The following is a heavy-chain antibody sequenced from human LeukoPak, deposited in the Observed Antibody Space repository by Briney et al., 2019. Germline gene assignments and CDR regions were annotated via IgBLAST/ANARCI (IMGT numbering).Heavy chain of an antibody. CDR3: ARSYSYGCDY. V-gene: IGHV1-46*01. D-gene: IGHD5-18*01. J-gene: IGHJ4*02. CDR1: GYTFASYY. Sequence: ASVKDSCKASGYTFASYYMHWVRQAPGQGLEWMGIINPSGGSTSYAQKFQGIVTMTKDMSTSTVYMELSSLRFEDTAVDYCARSYSYGCDYGGRGTRVSVSS. CDR2: INPSGGST.